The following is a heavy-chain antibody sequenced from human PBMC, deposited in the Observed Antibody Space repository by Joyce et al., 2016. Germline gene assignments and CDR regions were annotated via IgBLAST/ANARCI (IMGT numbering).Heavy chain of an antibody. CDR2: INEDGSDQ. Sequence: EAQLVESGGALVQPGESVKLSCAASGLTFTTFWMSWARQAPGKGLEWVANINEDGSDQYYVDSVRGRFTISRDNAKNSLYLQMNSLRAEDTAVYYCARGCGMGVWGQGTTVIASS. J-gene: IGHJ6*02. CDR1: GLTFTTFW. CDR3: ARGCGMGV. V-gene: IGHV3-7*03.